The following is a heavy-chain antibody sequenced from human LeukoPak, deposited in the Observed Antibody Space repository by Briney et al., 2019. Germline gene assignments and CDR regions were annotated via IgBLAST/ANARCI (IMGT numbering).Heavy chain of an antibody. CDR3: ARDQDGYDSSGYDH. J-gene: IGHJ4*02. D-gene: IGHD3-22*01. Sequence: PSETLSLTCSVSGGSISSNNYWGWVRQPPGKGLEWIGGIYYSGNTYYNPSLKSRVTISVDTSKNQFSLKLSSVTAADTAVYYCARDQDGYDSSGYDHWGQGTLVTVSS. CDR2: IYYSGNT. CDR1: GGSISSNNY. V-gene: IGHV4-39*07.